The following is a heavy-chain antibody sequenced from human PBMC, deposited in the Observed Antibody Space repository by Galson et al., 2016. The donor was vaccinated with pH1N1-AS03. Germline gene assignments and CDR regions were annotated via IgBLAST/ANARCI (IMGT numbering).Heavy chain of an antibody. Sequence: SLRLSCAASGFNFASYSMNWVRQAPGKGLEWVSYINSRSSSILNGDSVKGRFTISRDNAKNSLYLQMIALRDDDTAVYYCTRLTGSGPWGQGTRVTVSS. J-gene: IGHJ5*02. D-gene: IGHD1-1*01. CDR1: GFNFASYS. CDR3: TRLTGSGP. CDR2: INSRSSSI. V-gene: IGHV3-48*02.